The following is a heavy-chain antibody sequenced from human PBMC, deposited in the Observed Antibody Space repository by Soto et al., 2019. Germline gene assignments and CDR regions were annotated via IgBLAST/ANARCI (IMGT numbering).Heavy chain of an antibody. J-gene: IGHJ4*02. D-gene: IGHD3-10*01. CDR1: GYTFTSYG. V-gene: IGHV1-18*01. CDR3: ARDAAVGLLEY. Sequence: QVQLVQSGAEVKKPGASVKVSCKASGYTFTSYGISWVRQAPGQGLEWMGWISAYNGNTNYAQKLQGRVTMTTGTSTRSAYMELRGLRSDDTAVYYCARDAAVGLLEYWGQGTLVTVSS. CDR2: ISAYNGNT.